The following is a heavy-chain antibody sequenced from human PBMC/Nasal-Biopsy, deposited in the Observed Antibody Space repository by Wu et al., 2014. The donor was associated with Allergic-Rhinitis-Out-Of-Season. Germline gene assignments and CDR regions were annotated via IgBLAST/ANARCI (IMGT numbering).Heavy chain of an antibody. V-gene: IGHV3-48*04. CDR1: GFTFSSYT. D-gene: IGHD2-21*02. CDR2: ISSSSSTI. CDR3: ARGGPCDGDCYSVVTDY. J-gene: IGHJ4*02. Sequence: LRLSCAASGFTFSSYTMNWVRQPPGKGLEWVSYISSSSSTIYYTDSVKGRFTISRDNAKNSLYLQMNSLRAEDTAVYYCARGGPCDGDCYSVVTDYWGQGTLVTVSS.